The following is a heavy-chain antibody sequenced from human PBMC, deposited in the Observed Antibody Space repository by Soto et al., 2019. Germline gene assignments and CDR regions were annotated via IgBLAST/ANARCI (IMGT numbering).Heavy chain of an antibody. V-gene: IGHV1-2*04. D-gene: IGHD6-13*01. CDR1: GGTFSSYA. CDR3: ARSPVGSSSWSFYYYYGMDV. J-gene: IGHJ6*02. CDR2: IDPNSGGT. Sequence: ASVKVSCKASGGTFSSYAISWVRQAPGQGLEWMGWIDPNSGGTNYAQKFQGWVTMTRDTSISTAYMELSRLRSDDTAVYYCARSPVGSSSWSFYYYYGMDVWGQGTTVTVSS.